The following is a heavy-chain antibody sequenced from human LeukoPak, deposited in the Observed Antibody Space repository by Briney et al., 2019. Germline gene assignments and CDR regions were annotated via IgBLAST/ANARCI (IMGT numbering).Heavy chain of an antibody. CDR3: ARVKSTTYYFDY. D-gene: IGHD4-17*01. CDR2: IYHSGST. J-gene: IGHJ4*02. Sequence: PSETLSLTCAVSGYSIRSGYHWGWIRQPPGKGLEWIGSIYHSGSTYYNPSLKSRVTISVDTSKNQFSLKLSSVTAADTAVYYCARVKSTTYYFDYWGQGTLVIVSS. CDR1: GYSIRSGYH. V-gene: IGHV4-38-2*01.